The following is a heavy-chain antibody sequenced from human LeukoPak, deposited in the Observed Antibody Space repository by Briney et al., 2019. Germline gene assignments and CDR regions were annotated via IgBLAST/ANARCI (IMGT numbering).Heavy chain of an antibody. CDR1: GYTFTNYD. V-gene: IGHV1-8*03. Sequence: ASVKVSCKASGYTFTNYDINWVRQATGQGLEWLGWMNPNSGNTGFAQKFQGRVTITRNTSISTAYMELSSLRSEDTAVYYCARGPRAGCSSTSCYCDYWGQGTLVTVSS. CDR2: MNPNSGNT. CDR3: ARGPRAGCSSTSCYCDY. D-gene: IGHD2-2*01. J-gene: IGHJ4*02.